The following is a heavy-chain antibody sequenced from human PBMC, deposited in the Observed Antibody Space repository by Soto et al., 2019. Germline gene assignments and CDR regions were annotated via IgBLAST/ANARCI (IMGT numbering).Heavy chain of an antibody. CDR2: ISAYNGNT. V-gene: IGHV1-18*01. CDR1: GYTFYSYH. Sequence: QVQLVQSGAEVKKPGASVKVSCKASGYTFYSYHISWVRQAPGQGLEWMGWISAYNGNTNYALKLQAKVTMTTDTCESTPYLQLRSLRSDVPAVYYCARDGPPTDYWVQGPLVTVSS. CDR3: ARDGPPTDY. J-gene: IGHJ4*02.